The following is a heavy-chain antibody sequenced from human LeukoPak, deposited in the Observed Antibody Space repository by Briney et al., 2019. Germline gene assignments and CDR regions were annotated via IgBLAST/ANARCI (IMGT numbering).Heavy chain of an antibody. J-gene: IGHJ5*02. CDR3: AKHSVRGVVPYH. V-gene: IGHV3-23*01. Sequence: PGGSLRLSCAASGFTFNTYAMNWVRQAPGKGLDWVSEISDSGDSTYYADSVKGRFTISRDNSKNTLYLQMDSLRAEDTAVYYCAKHSVRGVVPYHWGQGTLVTVSS. D-gene: IGHD3-10*01. CDR1: GFTFNTYA. CDR2: ISDSGDST.